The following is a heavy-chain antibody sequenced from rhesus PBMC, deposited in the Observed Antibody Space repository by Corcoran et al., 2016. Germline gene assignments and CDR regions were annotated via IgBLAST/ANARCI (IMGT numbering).Heavy chain of an antibody. Sequence: QLQLQESGPGLVKPSETLSLTCAVSGGSISSNYWSWIRQPPGKGLEWIGRISGSGGSTASNPPLKSRFTISTATSKNQFSLKLSSVTAADTAVYYCARDPYYEDDYGYYDYWGQGVLVTVSS. CDR2: ISGSGGST. V-gene: IGHV4-173*01. CDR3: ARDPYYEDDYGYYDY. J-gene: IGHJ4*01. D-gene: IGHD3-9*01. CDR1: GGSISSNY.